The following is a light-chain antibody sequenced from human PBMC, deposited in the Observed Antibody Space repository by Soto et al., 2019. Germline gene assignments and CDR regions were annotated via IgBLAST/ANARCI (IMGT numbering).Light chain of an antibody. V-gene: IGLV2-14*01. Sequence: QSALTQPASVSGSPGQSITISCTGTSSDIGGSTQVSWYQQHPGKAPKPMIYEGSKRPSGVSNRFSGSKSGDTASLTISGLQTEDEADYYCSSYSTTNTDVFGTGTKVTVL. CDR2: EGS. CDR3: SSYSTTNTDV. J-gene: IGLJ1*01. CDR1: SSDIGGSTQ.